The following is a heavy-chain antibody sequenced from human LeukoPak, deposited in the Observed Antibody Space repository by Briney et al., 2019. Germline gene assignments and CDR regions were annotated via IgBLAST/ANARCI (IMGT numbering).Heavy chain of an antibody. CDR2: INSGGSST. J-gene: IGHJ6*02. CDR1: AFTFSSYW. D-gene: IGHD4-17*01. V-gene: IGHV3-74*01. Sequence: GGSLRLSCTASAFTFSSYWMHWVRQAPGKGLVWVSHINSGGSSTSYADSVKGRFTISRDNAKNTLYLQMNSLRAEDTAVYYCAKPPTVYYYYYGMDVWGQGTTVTVSS. CDR3: AKPPTVYYYYYGMDV.